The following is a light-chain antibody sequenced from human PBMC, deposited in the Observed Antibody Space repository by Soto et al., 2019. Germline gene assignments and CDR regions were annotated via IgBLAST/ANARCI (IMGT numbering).Light chain of an antibody. V-gene: IGKV3-20*01. Sequence: EIVLTQYPGTLSFSPGEIATLSCRASQSVSSSLAWYQQKPGQAPRLLIYGASSRATGIPDRFSGSGSGPDFTLTISRLEPEDFAVYFCQHYGSSRTFGQGAKVDNK. CDR3: QHYGSSRT. CDR1: QSVSSS. CDR2: GAS. J-gene: IGKJ1*01.